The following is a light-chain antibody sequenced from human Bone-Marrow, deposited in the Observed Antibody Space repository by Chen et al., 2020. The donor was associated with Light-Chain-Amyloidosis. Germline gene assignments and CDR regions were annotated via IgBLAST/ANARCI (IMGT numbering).Light chain of an antibody. V-gene: IGLV3-25*03. J-gene: IGLJ2*01. CDR1: DLPTKY. CDR3: QSADSSGTYEVI. Sequence: SYELTQPPSVSVSPGQTARITCSGDDLPTKYAYWYQQEPGQAPVLVIHRDTERPSGISERFSGSSSGTTATLTISGVQAEDEADYHCQSADSSGTYEVIFGGRTKLTVL. CDR2: RDT.